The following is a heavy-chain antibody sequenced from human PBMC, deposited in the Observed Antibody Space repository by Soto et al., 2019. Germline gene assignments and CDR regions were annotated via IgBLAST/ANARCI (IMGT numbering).Heavy chain of an antibody. CDR2: IIPIFGTA. D-gene: IGHD3-22*01. J-gene: IGHJ4*02. CDR1: GGTFSSYD. V-gene: IGHV1-69*13. CDR3: ARTRWDSSGSKTERTFDY. Sequence: GASVKVSCKASGGTFSSYDMSWVRQAPGPGLEWMGGIIPIFGTANYAQKFQGRVTITADESTSTAYMELSSLRSEDTAVYYCARTRWDSSGSKTERTFDYWGQGTLVTVSS.